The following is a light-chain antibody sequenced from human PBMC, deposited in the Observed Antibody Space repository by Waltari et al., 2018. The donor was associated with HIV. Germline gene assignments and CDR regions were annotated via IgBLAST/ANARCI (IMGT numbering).Light chain of an antibody. V-gene: IGLV2-11*01. CDR2: DVT. CDR1: SSEVGGYNY. J-gene: IGLJ1*01. CDR3: CSYAGSYTYV. Sequence: QSALTQPRSVSGSPGQSVTISCTGTSSEVGGYNYVSWYQQHPGKAPKLMIYDVTQRPSGVPERFSGSKSGNTASLTISGLQAEDEADYYCCSYAGSYTYVFGTGTKVTVL.